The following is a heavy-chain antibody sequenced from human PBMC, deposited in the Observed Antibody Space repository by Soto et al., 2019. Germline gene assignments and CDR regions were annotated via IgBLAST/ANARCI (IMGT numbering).Heavy chain of an antibody. CDR2: MYYSGNT. V-gene: IGHV4-59*01. D-gene: IGHD1-26*01. CDR3: GGGLSEWERIDF. CDR1: GGSITNYY. J-gene: IGHJ4*02. Sequence: SETLSLTCTASGGSITNYYWSWIRQPPGKRLEYIGYMYYSGNTYYNPSLKSRITITGDASKNQYSLKLRSVTAADTAVYYCGGGLSEWERIDFWGQGTLVTVSS.